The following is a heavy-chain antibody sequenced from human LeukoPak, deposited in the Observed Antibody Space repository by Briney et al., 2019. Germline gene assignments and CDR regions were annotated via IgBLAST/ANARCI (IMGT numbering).Heavy chain of an antibody. V-gene: IGHV3-7*01. Sequence: GGSLRLSCAASGFSFSSHWMSWVRQAPGKGLEWAANIKQDGSEKYYVDSVKGRFTISRDNAKNSLHLQMDSLRAEDTAVYYCARGRYCSSSSCFFDYWGQGTVVTVSS. J-gene: IGHJ4*02. D-gene: IGHD2-2*01. CDR3: ARGRYCSSSSCFFDY. CDR2: IKQDGSEK. CDR1: GFSFSSHW.